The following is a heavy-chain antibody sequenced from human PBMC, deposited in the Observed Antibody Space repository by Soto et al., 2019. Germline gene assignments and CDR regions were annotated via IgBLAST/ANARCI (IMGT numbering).Heavy chain of an antibody. CDR3: ASGPDDSDVPRWDH. CDR2: INLRGGTT. D-gene: IGHD4-17*01. V-gene: IGHV1-46*02. Sequence: QVQLVQSGPEVRKPGASVRHSCATSGYNFNKYYIHWVRQAPGQGLEWMGIINLRGGTTEYAHKYRGRVTVNGDTCTRTAYMELSSLRSEDTAVYFCASGPDDSDVPRWDHWGQGTMITVSS. J-gene: IGHJ4*02. CDR1: GYNFNKYY.